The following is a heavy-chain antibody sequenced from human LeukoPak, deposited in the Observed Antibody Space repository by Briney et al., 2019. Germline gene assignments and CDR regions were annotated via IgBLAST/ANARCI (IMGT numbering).Heavy chain of an antibody. CDR1: DDPFSSHY. J-gene: IGHJ3*02. Sequence: SETLSLTCAVSDDPFSSHYWTWIRQPPGKGLEWIGYISYIGSTNYNPSLKSRVTISIDTSKNQFSLKLSSVTAADTAVYYCARDLVTVTKGFDIWGQGTMVGLSS. D-gene: IGHD4-17*01. CDR2: ISYIGST. CDR3: ARDLVTVTKGFDI. V-gene: IGHV4-59*11.